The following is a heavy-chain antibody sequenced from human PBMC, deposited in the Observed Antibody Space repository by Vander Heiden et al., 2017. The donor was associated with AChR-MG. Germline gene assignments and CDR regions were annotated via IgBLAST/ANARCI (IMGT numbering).Heavy chain of an antibody. CDR3: ARHDGSNYYGSGSYYGPPYYHYSMDV. D-gene: IGHD3-10*01. V-gene: IGHV5-51*01. CDR1: GYSFTSYW. CDR2: IYPGDSDT. Sequence: EVQLVPSGAEVKKPGESLKISCKGSGYSFTSYWIGWVRQMPGKGLEWMGIIYPGDSDTRYSPSFQGQVTISADKSSSTAYLQWSSLKASDTAMYYCARHDGSNYYGSGSYYGPPYYHYSMDVWGQGNTVTVCS. J-gene: IGHJ6*02.